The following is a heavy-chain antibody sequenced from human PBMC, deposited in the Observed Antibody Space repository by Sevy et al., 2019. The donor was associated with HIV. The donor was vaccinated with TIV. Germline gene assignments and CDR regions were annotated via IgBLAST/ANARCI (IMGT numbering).Heavy chain of an antibody. Sequence: ASVKVSCKVSGYTLTELSMHWVRQAPGKVLEWMGGFDTEDGETIYAQKFQGRVTMTEDTSTDTAYMELSSLRSEDTAVYYCAIAPLSYYYDSSGYIFDYWGQGTLVTVSS. V-gene: IGHV1-24*01. CDR1: GYTLTELS. J-gene: IGHJ4*02. D-gene: IGHD3-22*01. CDR3: AIAPLSYYYDSSGYIFDY. CDR2: FDTEDGET.